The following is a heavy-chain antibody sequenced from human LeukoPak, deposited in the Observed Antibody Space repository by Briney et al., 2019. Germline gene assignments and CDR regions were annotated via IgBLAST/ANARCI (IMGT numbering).Heavy chain of an antibody. D-gene: IGHD2-2*01. Sequence: PGGSLRLSCAASGFTFSSYAMSWVRQAPVRGLEWVSAITDTGGGTYYADSVKGRFTIPRDNSKNTLYLQMNSLRAEDTAVYYCAKDTRIVPAATEFDYWGQGTLVTVSS. CDR2: ITDTGGGT. CDR1: GFTFSSYA. CDR3: AKDTRIVPAATEFDY. V-gene: IGHV3-23*01. J-gene: IGHJ4*02.